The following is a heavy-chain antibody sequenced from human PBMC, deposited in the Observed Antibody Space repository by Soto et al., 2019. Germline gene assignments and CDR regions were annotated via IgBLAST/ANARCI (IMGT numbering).Heavy chain of an antibody. CDR3: ARADDSSGYYLDY. J-gene: IGHJ4*02. V-gene: IGHV3-72*01. Sequence: EVQLVESGGGLVQPGGSLRLSCAASGFTFSDHYMDWVRQAPGKGLEWVGRTRNKANSYTTEYAASVKGRLTISRDDSKNSLYLQMNSLKTEDTAVYYCARADDSSGYYLDYWGQGTLVTVSS. D-gene: IGHD3-22*01. CDR1: GFTFSDHY. CDR2: TRNKANSYTT.